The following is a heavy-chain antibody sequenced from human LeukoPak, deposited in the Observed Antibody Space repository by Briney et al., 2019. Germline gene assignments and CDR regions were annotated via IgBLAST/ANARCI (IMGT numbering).Heavy chain of an antibody. CDR2: IRYDGSHK. Sequence: GGSLRLSCAASGFTFSSYGIHWVRQAPGKGLEWVAFIRYDGSHKYYVDSVKGRFTISRDNSKNTLYLQMNSLRAEDTAVYYCAKDTGERLGVLTGYYKSRKSYFDYWGQGTLVTVSS. J-gene: IGHJ4*02. D-gene: IGHD3-9*01. CDR1: GFTFSSYG. V-gene: IGHV3-30*02. CDR3: AKDTGERLGVLTGYYKSRKSYFDY.